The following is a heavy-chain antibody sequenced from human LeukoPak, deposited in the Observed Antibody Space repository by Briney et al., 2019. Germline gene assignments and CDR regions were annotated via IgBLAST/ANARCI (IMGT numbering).Heavy chain of an antibody. V-gene: IGHV4-59*08. Sequence: PSETLSLTCAVNGGSFSYYYWSWIRQPPGKGLEWIGYIYYSGSTNYNPSLKSRVTISVDTSKNQFSLKLSSVTAADTAVYYCARHGGVRGVIYLDVWGQGTTVTVSS. CDR3: ARHGGVRGVIYLDV. D-gene: IGHD3-10*01. J-gene: IGHJ6*02. CDR2: IYYSGST. CDR1: GGSFSYYY.